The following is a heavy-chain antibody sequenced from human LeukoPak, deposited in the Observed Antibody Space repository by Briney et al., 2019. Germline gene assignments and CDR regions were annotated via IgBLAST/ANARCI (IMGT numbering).Heavy chain of an antibody. D-gene: IGHD6-13*01. CDR1: GYTFTSNY. V-gene: IGHV1-46*01. J-gene: IGHJ6*03. CDR2: ISPSGGST. Sequence: GASVKVSCKASGYTFTSNYMHWVRQAPGQGPEWMGVISPSGGSTTYAQKFPGRVTITADESTSTAYMELSSLRSEDTAVYYCASASLGYSSRPYYYYMDVWGKGTTVTISS. CDR3: ASASLGYSSRPYYYYMDV.